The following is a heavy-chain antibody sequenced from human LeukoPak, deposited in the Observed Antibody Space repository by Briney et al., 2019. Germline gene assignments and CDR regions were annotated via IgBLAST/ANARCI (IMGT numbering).Heavy chain of an antibody. CDR1: GFTISSNY. CDR3: AAARQWLVPDY. D-gene: IGHD6-19*01. V-gene: IGHV3-53*01. CDR2: IYSGGNT. J-gene: IGHJ4*02. Sequence: TGGSLRLSCAASGFTISSNYMTWVRQAPGKGLEWVSVIYSGGNTYYHDSVKGRFTISRDNSKNTLYRQMSSLRAEDTAVYYCAAARQWLVPDYWGQGTLVTVSS.